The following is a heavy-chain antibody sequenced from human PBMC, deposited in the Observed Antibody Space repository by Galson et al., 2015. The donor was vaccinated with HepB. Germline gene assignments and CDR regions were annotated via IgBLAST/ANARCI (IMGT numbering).Heavy chain of an antibody. Sequence: SLRLSCAASGFTFSTYWMHWVRQAPGKGLVWVSRISSDGSSTNYVDSVKGRFTISRDNAKNTLYLRMNSPRAEDTAVYYCARDRFSSSSGWPKYNWFDPWGQGTLVTVSS. CDR3: ARDRFSSSSGWPKYNWFDP. CDR2: ISSDGSST. V-gene: IGHV3-74*01. J-gene: IGHJ5*02. D-gene: IGHD6-19*01. CDR1: GFTFSTYW.